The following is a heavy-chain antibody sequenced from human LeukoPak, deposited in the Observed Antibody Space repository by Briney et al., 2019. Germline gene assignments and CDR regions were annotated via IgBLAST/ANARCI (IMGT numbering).Heavy chain of an antibody. Sequence: AGGSLRLYCAASGFTFSSYAMSWVRQAQGKGLEWVSAISGSGGSTYYADSVKGRFTISRDNSKNTLYLQMNSLSAEDTAVYYCAKDFIVVVPAAIVGPPDAFDIWGQGIMVTVSS. V-gene: IGHV3-23*01. CDR3: AKDFIVVVPAAIVGPPDAFDI. J-gene: IGHJ3*02. D-gene: IGHD2-2*01. CDR2: ISGSGGST. CDR1: GFTFSSYA.